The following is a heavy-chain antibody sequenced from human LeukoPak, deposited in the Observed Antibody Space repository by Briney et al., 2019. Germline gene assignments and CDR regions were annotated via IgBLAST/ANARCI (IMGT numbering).Heavy chain of an antibody. CDR2: INPSGGST. Sequence: ASVTVSCKASGYTFTSYYMHWVRQAPGQGLEWMGIINPSGGSTSYAQKFQGRVTMTRDTSTSTVYMELSSLRSEDTAVYYCARGVAVTTRLGYFDYWGQGTLVTVSS. D-gene: IGHD4-17*01. CDR3: ARGVAVTTRLGYFDY. V-gene: IGHV1-46*01. CDR1: GYTFTSYY. J-gene: IGHJ4*02.